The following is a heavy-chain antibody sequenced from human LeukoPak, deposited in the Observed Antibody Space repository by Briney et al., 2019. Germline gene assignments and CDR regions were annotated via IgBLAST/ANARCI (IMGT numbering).Heavy chain of an antibody. CDR2: ISGSGGST. CDR3: AKADSGYVYYGMDV. Sequence: PGGSLRLSCAASGFTFSCYAMSWVRQAPGKGLEWVSAISGSGGSTYYADSVKGRFTISRDNSKNTLYLQMNSLRAEDTAVYYCAKADSGYVYYGMDVWGQGTTVTVSS. D-gene: IGHD5-12*01. CDR1: GFTFSCYA. V-gene: IGHV3-23*01. J-gene: IGHJ6*02.